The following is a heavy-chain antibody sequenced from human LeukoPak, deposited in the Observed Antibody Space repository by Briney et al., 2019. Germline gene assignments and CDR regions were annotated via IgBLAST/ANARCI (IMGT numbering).Heavy chain of an antibody. CDR1: GFTFSSYC. D-gene: IGHD1-1*01. CDR3: ARARTDY. V-gene: IGHV3-7*03. CDR2: IKQDGSEK. Sequence: GGSLRLSCAASGFTFSSYCMSWVRQAPGKGLEWVANIKQDGSEKYYVDSVKGRFTISRDNAKNSLYLQMNSLRAEDTAVYYCARARTDYWGQGTLVTVSS. J-gene: IGHJ4*02.